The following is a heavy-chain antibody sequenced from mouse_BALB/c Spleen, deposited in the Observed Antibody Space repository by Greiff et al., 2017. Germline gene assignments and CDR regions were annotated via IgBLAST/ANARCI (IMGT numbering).Heavy chain of an antibody. D-gene: IGHD1-1*01. Sequence: EVQLVESGGGLVQPGGSRKLSCAASGFTFSSFGMHWVRQAPEKGLEWVAYISSGSSTIYYADTVKGRFTISRDNPKNTLFLQMTSLRSEDTAMYYCERYHYYGSSYYAMDYWGQGTSVTVSS. CDR3: ERYHYYGSSYYAMDY. CDR2: ISSGSSTI. J-gene: IGHJ4*01. CDR1: GFTFSSFG. V-gene: IGHV5-17*02.